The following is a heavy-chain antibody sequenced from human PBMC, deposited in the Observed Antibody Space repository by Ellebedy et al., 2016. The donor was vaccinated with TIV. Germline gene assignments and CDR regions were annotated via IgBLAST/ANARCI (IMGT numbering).Heavy chain of an antibody. D-gene: IGHD3-3*02. CDR1: GFTFNINA. V-gene: IGHV3-23*01. Sequence: PGGSLRLSCEASGFTFNINAMSWVRQAPGKGLEWVSLISDTTGKTQYADSVKGRFTISRDNSKNTLYLQMDSLRPEDTAVYFCAKINLAQGAFELWGQGTMVTVSS. CDR2: ISDTTGKT. J-gene: IGHJ3*01. CDR3: AKINLAQGAFEL.